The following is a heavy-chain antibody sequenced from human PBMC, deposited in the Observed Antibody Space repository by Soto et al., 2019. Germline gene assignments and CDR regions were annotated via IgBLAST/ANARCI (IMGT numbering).Heavy chain of an antibody. V-gene: IGHV3-23*01. CDR2: ISGSGGST. J-gene: IGHJ4*02. Sequence: EVQLLESGGGLVQPGGSLRLSCAASGFTFSSYAMSWVRQAPGKGLEWVSAISGSGGSTYYADSVKGRFTISSDNSKNTLYLQMNGQSAEDTAVYYCAKDVELRDDWGQGTLVTVCS. CDR3: AKDVELRDD. D-gene: IGHD1-7*01. CDR1: GFTFSSYA.